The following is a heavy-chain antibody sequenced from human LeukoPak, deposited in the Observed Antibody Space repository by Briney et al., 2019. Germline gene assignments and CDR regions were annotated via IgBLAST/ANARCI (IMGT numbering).Heavy chain of an antibody. CDR3: ARDTRFMIREIITMLDS. Sequence: PGGSLRLSCAASGFTFSDYYMTWIRQAPGKGLEWLSYISSSSTDATYADSVKGRFTISRDDAKNSLYLQMNSLRADDTAVYYCARDTRFMIREIITMLDSWGQGTLVTVSS. D-gene: IGHD3-10*01. CDR2: ISSSSTDA. J-gene: IGHJ4*02. V-gene: IGHV3-11*05. CDR1: GFTFSDYY.